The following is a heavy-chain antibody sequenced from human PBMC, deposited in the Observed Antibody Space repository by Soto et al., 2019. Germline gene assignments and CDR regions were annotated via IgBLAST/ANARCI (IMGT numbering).Heavy chain of an antibody. CDR3: VRDVRATGTTYGADV. V-gene: IGHV3-33*01. CDR2: IWYDGSNE. CDR1: GFTFSNYG. Sequence: PGGSLRLSCAASGFTFSNYGMHWVRQAPGKGLEWVAIIWYDGSNEYYADSVKGRFSISRDNSRNTVYLQMNSLRVDDTAVYFCVRDVRATGTTYGADVWGQGTAVTVSS. D-gene: IGHD1-1*01. J-gene: IGHJ6*02.